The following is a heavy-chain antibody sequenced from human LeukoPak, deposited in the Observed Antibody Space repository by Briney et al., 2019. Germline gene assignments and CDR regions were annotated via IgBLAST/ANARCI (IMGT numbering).Heavy chain of an antibody. CDR3: ATEGTYYYGMDV. CDR2: ISSSSSYI. CDR1: GFTFSSYS. D-gene: IGHD3-10*01. Sequence: PGGSLRLSCAASGFTFSSYSINWVRQAPGKGLEWVSSISSSSSYIYYADSVKGRFTISRDNAKNSLYLQMNSLRAEDTAVYYCATEGTYYYGMDVWGKGTTVTVSS. J-gene: IGHJ6*04. V-gene: IGHV3-21*01.